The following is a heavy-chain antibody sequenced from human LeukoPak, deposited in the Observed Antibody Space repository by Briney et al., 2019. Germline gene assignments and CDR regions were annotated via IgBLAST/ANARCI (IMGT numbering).Heavy chain of an antibody. CDR2: INTNTGNP. V-gene: IGHV7-4-1*02. D-gene: IGHD3-22*01. Sequence: APVKVSCKASGYTFTNYAMNWVRQAPEQGLEWMGWINTNTGNPTYAQGFTGRFVFSLDTSVSTAYLQISSLKAEDTAVYYCARVKDYYDSSWPPDYWGQGTLVTVSS. CDR3: ARVKDYYDSSWPPDY. J-gene: IGHJ4*02. CDR1: GYTFTNYA.